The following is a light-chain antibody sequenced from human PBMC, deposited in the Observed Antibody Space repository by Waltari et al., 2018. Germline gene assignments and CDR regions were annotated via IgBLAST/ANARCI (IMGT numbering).Light chain of an antibody. J-gene: IGLJ2*01. V-gene: IGLV1-40*01. CDR3: QSYDTSLSVV. CDR1: GSNIGAGSD. Sequence: QSVLTQPPSVSGAPGQRVTLPYTGSGSNIGAGSDVHWYQQLPGKAPKLLIYGTSTRPLGVPDRYFGSQSGTSASLAITGLQAEDEADYYCQSYDTSLSVVFGGGTKLTVL. CDR2: GTS.